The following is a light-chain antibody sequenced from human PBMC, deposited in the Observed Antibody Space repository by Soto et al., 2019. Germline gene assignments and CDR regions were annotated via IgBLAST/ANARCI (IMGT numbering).Light chain of an antibody. V-gene: IGLV2-14*01. CDR3: CSYAGSYAYV. CDR2: EVN. J-gene: IGLJ1*01. Sequence: QSALTQPASVSGSPGQSITISCTGTSTDVGGYKYVSWYQQHPGTAPKLMIFEVNGRPSGVSDRFSGSKSGNTASLTISGLQAEDEADYYCCSYAGSYAYVFGTGTKVTVL. CDR1: STDVGGYKY.